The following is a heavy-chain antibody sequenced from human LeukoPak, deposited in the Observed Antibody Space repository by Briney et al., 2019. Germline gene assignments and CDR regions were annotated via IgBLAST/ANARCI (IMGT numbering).Heavy chain of an antibody. Sequence: SETLSLTCTVSGGSISCSSCYWGWIRQHPGRGLEWVASIYYSGSTYYNPSLKSRVTISVDTSKNQFSLKLSSVTAADTAVYYCATLTAAGTVDYWGQGTLVTVSS. CDR1: GGSISCSSCY. CDR2: IYYSGST. J-gene: IGHJ4*02. CDR3: ATLTAAGTVDY. V-gene: IGHV4-39*01. D-gene: IGHD6-13*01.